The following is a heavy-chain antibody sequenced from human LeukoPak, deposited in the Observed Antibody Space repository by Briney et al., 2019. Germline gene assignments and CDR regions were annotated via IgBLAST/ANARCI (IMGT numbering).Heavy chain of an antibody. Sequence: PGGSLRLSCAASGFTFSSYSMNWVRQAPGKGLEWVSYISSSSSTIYYADSVKGRFTISRDNAKNSLYLQMNSLRAEDTAVYYCARDSVLLWFRDHSGGWFDPWGQGTLVTVSS. CDR2: ISSSSSTI. CDR3: ARDSVLLWFRDHSGGWFDP. CDR1: GFTFSSYS. J-gene: IGHJ5*02. V-gene: IGHV3-48*04. D-gene: IGHD3-10*01.